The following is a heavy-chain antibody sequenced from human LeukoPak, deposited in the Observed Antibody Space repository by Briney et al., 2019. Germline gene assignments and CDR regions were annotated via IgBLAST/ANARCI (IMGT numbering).Heavy chain of an antibody. Sequence: SETLSLTCTVSGDSIRSYYWNWIRRPPGKGLEWIGYIYYTGSTSYNPSLKSRVTISLDTSKSQFSLWLTSVTAADTAVYYCASHGSSGHDPLTWGQGTLVTVSS. V-gene: IGHV4-59*08. J-gene: IGHJ4*01. CDR3: ASHGSSGHDPLT. CDR2: IYYTGST. CDR1: GDSIRSYY. D-gene: IGHD5-12*01.